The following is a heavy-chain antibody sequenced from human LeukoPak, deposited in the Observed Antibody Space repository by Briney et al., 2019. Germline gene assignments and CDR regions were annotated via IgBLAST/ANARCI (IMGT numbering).Heavy chain of an antibody. D-gene: IGHD2-15*01. CDR3: ARRYCSGGSCYGGNFDY. Sequence: PSETLSLTCTVSGGSISSSSYYWGWIRQPPGKGLEWIGSIYYSGSTYYNPSLKSRVTISVDTSKNQFSLKLSSVTAADTAVYYCARRYCSGGSCYGGNFDYWGQGTLVTVSS. J-gene: IGHJ4*02. CDR2: IYYSGST. CDR1: GGSISSSSYY. V-gene: IGHV4-39*01.